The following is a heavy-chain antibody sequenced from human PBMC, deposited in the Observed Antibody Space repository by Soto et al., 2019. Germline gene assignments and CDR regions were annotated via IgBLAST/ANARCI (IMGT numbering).Heavy chain of an antibody. J-gene: IGHJ4*02. CDR1: GGSLISGDYY. D-gene: IGHD2-8*01. V-gene: IGHV4-31*03. Sequence: PSETLSLTCTASGGSLISGDYYWSWIRQHPGKGLEWIGYIFYSGSTYYNPSLKSRVTISVDTSKNQFSLKLSSVTAADTAIYYCARLQYCTNGLCSRYSGPYDYWGQGTLVTVSS. CDR3: ARLQYCTNGLCSRYSGPYDY. CDR2: IFYSGST.